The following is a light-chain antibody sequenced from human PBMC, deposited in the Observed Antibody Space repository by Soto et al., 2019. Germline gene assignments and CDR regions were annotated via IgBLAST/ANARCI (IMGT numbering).Light chain of an antibody. J-gene: IGKJ3*01. CDR2: GAT. CDR3: QQSYGSPPFT. Sequence: EILLTQSPATLSVSPGETATLSCRASQNVLSDLAWYQQKPGQAPRLLVYGATTRATDAPAKFRGRGSGTEFSLTISSLQPEDSATYYCQQSYGSPPFTFGPGTRVDI. V-gene: IGKV3-15*01. CDR1: QNVLSD.